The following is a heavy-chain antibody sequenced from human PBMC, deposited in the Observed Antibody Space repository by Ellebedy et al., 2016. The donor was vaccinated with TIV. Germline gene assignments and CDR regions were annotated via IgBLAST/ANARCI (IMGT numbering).Heavy chain of an antibody. CDR3: ARDRSGAAAGIPPLDY. D-gene: IGHD6-13*01. CDR1: GFTFSSYA. V-gene: IGHV3-30-3*01. CDR2: ISYAGSNT. J-gene: IGHJ4*02. Sequence: GESLKISCAASGFTFSSYAMHWVRQAPGKGLEWVAAISYAGSNTYYADSVKGRFTISRDNSKNTLYLQMNSLRAEDTAVYYCARDRSGAAAGIPPLDYWGQGTLVTVSS.